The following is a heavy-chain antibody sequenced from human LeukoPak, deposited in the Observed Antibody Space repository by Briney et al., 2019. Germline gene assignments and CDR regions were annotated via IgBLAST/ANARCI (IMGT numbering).Heavy chain of an antibody. Sequence: SETLSLTCTVSGGSISSYYWSWIRQPPGKGLEWIGCIYYSGSTNYNPSLKSRVTISVDTSKNQFSLKLSSVTAADTAVYYCARHRAAAPYYYYGMDVWVQGTTVTVSS. CDR1: GGSISSYY. J-gene: IGHJ6*02. D-gene: IGHD6-13*01. V-gene: IGHV4-59*08. CDR2: IYYSGST. CDR3: ARHRAAAPYYYYGMDV.